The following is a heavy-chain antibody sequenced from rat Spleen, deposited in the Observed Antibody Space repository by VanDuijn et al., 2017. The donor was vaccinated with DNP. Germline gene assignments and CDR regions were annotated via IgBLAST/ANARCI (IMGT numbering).Heavy chain of an antibody. CDR3: ARLGGD. Sequence: EVQLVESGGGLVQPGRTLKLSCAASGIIFSKYGMAWVRQAPTKGLEWVASISYEGSSTNYRDSVKGRFTISRDNAKSTLYLQMNSLRSEDTATYYCARLGGDWGQGVMVTVSS. J-gene: IGHJ2*01. CDR1: GIIFSKYG. V-gene: IGHV5-22*01. CDR2: ISYEGSST. D-gene: IGHD5-1*01.